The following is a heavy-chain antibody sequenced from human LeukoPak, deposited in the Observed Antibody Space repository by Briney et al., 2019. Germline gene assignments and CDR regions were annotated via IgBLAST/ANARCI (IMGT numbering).Heavy chain of an antibody. V-gene: IGHV1-8*01. Sequence: ASVKVSCKASGYTFTSHDINWVRQATGQGLEWMGWMNPNSGNTGYAQKFQGRVTMTRNTSISTAYMELSSLRSEDTAVYYCARDPHKRWLQLKGRYFDYWGQGTLVTVSS. CDR3: ARDPHKRWLQLKGRYFDY. J-gene: IGHJ4*02. CDR1: GYTFTSHD. CDR2: MNPNSGNT. D-gene: IGHD5-24*01.